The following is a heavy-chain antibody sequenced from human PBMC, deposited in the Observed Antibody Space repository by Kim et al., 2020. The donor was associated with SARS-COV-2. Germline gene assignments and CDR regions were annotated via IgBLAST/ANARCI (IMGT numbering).Heavy chain of an antibody. J-gene: IGHJ4*02. CDR3: AALDSVQVPGGI. Sequence: YYVDSVKGRFTMSRDNAKNSLYLHMSSLKTEDTDIYYCAALDSVQVPGGIWGQGTLVTVSS. V-gene: IGHV3-21*06. D-gene: IGHD3-10*01.